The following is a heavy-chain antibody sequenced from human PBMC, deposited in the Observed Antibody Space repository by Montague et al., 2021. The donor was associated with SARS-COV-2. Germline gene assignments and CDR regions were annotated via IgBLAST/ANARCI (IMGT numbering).Heavy chain of an antibody. CDR3: AKRDGYNPRNWSFDY. V-gene: IGHV3-23*03. CDR1: GFIFRNYA. D-gene: IGHD5-24*01. Sequence: SLRLACAASGFIFRNYAMSWVRQAPGKGLERISALYKDDRTTEYAGSVKGRFTISRDNSKNTLYLQMNSLRAEDTALYYCAKRDGYNPRNWSFDYWGQGTLVTVSS. J-gene: IGHJ4*02. CDR2: LYKDDRTT.